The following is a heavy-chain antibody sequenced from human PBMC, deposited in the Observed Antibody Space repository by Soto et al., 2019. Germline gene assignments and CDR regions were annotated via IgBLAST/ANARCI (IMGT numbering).Heavy chain of an antibody. D-gene: IGHD6-19*01. V-gene: IGHV1-2*04. CDR2: INPNSGGT. CDR1: GYTFTGYY. Sequence: ASVKVSCKASGYTFTGYYMHWVRQAPGQGLEWMGWINPNSGGTNYAQKFQGWVTMTRDTSISTAYMELSRLRSDDTAVYYCARDVVAVAGFYYYYYGMDVWGQGTTVTVSS. CDR3: ARDVVAVAGFYYYYYGMDV. J-gene: IGHJ6*02.